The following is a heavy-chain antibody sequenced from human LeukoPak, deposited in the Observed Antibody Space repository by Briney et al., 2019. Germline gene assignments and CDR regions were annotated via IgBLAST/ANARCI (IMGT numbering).Heavy chain of an antibody. CDR1: GFTFSSYG. V-gene: IGHV3-30*18. J-gene: IGHJ4*02. Sequence: GGSLRLSCAASGFTFSSYGMHWVRQAPGKGMEWVAVISYDGSNKYYADSVKGRFTISRDNSKNTLYLQMNSLRADDTAVYYCAKSRMVRGLLPCDYWGQGTLVTVSS. CDR2: ISYDGSNK. CDR3: AKSRMVRGLLPCDY. D-gene: IGHD3-10*01.